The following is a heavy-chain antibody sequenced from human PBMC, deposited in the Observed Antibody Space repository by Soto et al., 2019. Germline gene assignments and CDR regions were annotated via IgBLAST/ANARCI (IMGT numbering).Heavy chain of an antibody. D-gene: IGHD3-10*01. CDR1: RDALSSYA. V-gene: IGHV1-69*13. CDR2: VIPIYGTP. CDR3: GSAGSREVKRGDFDT. J-gene: IGHJ3*02. Sequence: SVKVSCKASRDALSSYAITWVRQAAGQGLDWMGRVIPIYGTPNYAQKFQGRLSLTVDASKSTAYLELSGLRSEDTAVYFCGSAGSREVKRGDFDTWGQGTLVTVS.